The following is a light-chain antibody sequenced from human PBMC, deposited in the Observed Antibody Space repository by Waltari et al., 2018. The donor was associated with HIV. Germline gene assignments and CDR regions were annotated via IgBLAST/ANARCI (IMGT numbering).Light chain of an antibody. CDR3: QAWVSNTVV. V-gene: IGLV3-1*01. Sequence: SYELTQPPSVSVSPGQTASITCPGDKLGNKYVCWYQQKPGQSPVLVIYQDNKRPSGIPERFSCSNFGSTATLTISGTQAMDEADYYCQAWVSNTVVFGGGTKLTVL. CDR2: QDN. J-gene: IGLJ2*01. CDR1: KLGNKY.